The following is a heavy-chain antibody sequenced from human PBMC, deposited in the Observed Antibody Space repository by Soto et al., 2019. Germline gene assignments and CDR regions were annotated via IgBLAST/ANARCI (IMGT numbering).Heavy chain of an antibody. CDR2: IYYSGSI. D-gene: IGHD3-9*01. CDR1: GGSITSTNYY. CDR3: ARLLYDRRGIPTSFDY. Sequence: PSETLSLTCSVSGGSITSTNYYWGWIRQPPGKGLEWIGSIYYSGSIYHNPSLKSRVTMSIDTSKKQFSLNLSSVTAADTAVYYCARLLYDRRGIPTSFDYWGQGTLVTVSS. J-gene: IGHJ4*02. V-gene: IGHV4-39*01.